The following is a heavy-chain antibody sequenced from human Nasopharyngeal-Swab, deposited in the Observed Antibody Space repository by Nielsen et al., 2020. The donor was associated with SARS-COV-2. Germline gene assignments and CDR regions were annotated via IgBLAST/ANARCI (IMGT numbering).Heavy chain of an antibody. D-gene: IGHD1-26*01. J-gene: IGHJ3*02. V-gene: IGHV3-64D*08. CDR2: INDYGNTI. CDR3: VRDLPGSYSFDI. CDR1: GFFFSRFA. Sequence: GESLKISCSVSGFFFSRFAMHWVRQAPGKGLEYVSTINDYGNTIHYADSVRGRFTISRDISKNTLYLQMSSLRAEDTAVYYCVRDLPGSYSFDIRGQGTMVTVSS.